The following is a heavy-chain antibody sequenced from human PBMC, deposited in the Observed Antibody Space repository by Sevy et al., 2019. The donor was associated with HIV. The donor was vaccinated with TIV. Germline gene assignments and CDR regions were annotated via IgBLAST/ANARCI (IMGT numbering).Heavy chain of an antibody. CDR3: TADVVGGRPSIDY. V-gene: IGHV3-15*01. CDR1: GLTFNNAW. CDR2: IKSNTAGGTT. D-gene: IGHD1-26*01. J-gene: IGHJ4*02. Sequence: GGSLRLSCVVSGLTFNNAWMSWVRQTPGKGLEWVGRIKSNTAGGTTDYAAPVKGRFTISRDDSKNTLYLQIKSLKTEDTAIYYCTADVVGGRPSIDYWGQGTLVTVSS.